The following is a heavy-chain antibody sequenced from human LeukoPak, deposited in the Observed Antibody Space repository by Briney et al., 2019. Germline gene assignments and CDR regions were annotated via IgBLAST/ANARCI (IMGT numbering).Heavy chain of an antibody. CDR3: ARETRTTYYYYGMDV. CDR2: ISSSGSTI. Sequence: PGGSLRLSCAASGFTFSSCEMNWVRQAPGKGLEWVSYISSSGSTIYYADSVKGRFTISRDNAKNSLYLQMNSLRAEDTAVYYCARETRTTYYYYGMDVWGQGTTVTVSS. CDR1: GFTFSSCE. J-gene: IGHJ6*02. D-gene: IGHD4-11*01. V-gene: IGHV3-48*03.